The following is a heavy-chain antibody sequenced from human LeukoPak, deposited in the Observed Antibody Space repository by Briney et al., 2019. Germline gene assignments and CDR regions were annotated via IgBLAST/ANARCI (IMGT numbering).Heavy chain of an antibody. CDR2: ISAYNGNT. CDR1: GYTFTSYG. Sequence: EASVKVSCKASGYTFTSYGISWVRQAPGQGLEWMGWISAYNGNTNYAQKLQGRVTMTTDTSTSTAYMELRSLRSDDTAVYYCARVANWNYGLEYYFDYWGQGTLVTVSS. D-gene: IGHD1-7*01. V-gene: IGHV1-18*01. J-gene: IGHJ4*02. CDR3: ARVANWNYGLEYYFDY.